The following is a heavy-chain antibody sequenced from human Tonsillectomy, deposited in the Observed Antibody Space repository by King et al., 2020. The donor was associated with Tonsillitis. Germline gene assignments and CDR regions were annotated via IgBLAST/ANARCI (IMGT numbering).Heavy chain of an antibody. Sequence: VQLVQSGAEVRKPGASVKVSCKASGYIFTSDYMHWVRQAPGQGLEWMGIINPSDGGASYAPKFQGRVTMTRDTATTTVYMELSSLRSDDTAVYYCATEGGVLNWIGDLEFWGQGTLVTVSS. D-gene: IGHD3-10*01. CDR1: GYIFTSDY. J-gene: IGHJ4*02. CDR3: ATEGGVLNWIGDLEF. CDR2: INPSDGGA. V-gene: IGHV1-46*01.